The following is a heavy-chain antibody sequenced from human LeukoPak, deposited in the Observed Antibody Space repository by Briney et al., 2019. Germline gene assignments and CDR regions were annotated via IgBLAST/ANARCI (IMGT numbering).Heavy chain of an antibody. V-gene: IGHV1-8*01. CDR3: ARVGYYYDSSGYYYSY. Sequence: ASVKVSCKASGHTFTSYDINWVRQATGQGLEWMGWMSHNSGNTGYAQKFQGRVTMTRNTSISTAYMELSSLRSEDTAVYYCARVGYYYDSSGYYYSYWGQGTLVTVSS. J-gene: IGHJ4*02. D-gene: IGHD3-22*01. CDR1: GHTFTSYD. CDR2: MSHNSGNT.